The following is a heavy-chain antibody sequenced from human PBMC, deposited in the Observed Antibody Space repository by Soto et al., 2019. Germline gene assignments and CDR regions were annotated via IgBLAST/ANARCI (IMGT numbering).Heavy chain of an antibody. CDR1: GFSLSTSGVG. J-gene: IGHJ1*01. Sequence: SGPTLVNPTQTLPLTCTFSGFSLSTSGVGVGWIRQPPGKALEWLALIYWDDDKSYSPSLKSRLTITKDTSKNQVVLTMTNMDPVDTATYYCAHIGSSWSAEYFQHWGQGTLVTVSS. D-gene: IGHD6-13*01. CDR2: IYWDDDK. V-gene: IGHV2-5*02. CDR3: AHIGSSWSAEYFQH.